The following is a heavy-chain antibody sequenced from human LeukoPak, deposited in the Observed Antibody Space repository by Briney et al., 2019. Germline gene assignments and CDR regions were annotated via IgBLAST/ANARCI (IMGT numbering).Heavy chain of an antibody. CDR2: ISSSGCTI. V-gene: IGHV3-11*01. J-gene: IGHJ4*02. CDR1: WFTFSDYY. CDR3: ARERRTMGGRGYYDSSGYAYY. D-gene: IGHD3-22*01. Sequence: GGSLSLSRAASWFTFSDYYISWMRPAPARGVAWVSYISSSGCTIYYAASLQGGFTISRDNAKNSLYLQVNSLRAEVTGVYYFARERRTMGGRGYYDSSGYAYYWGQGTLVTVSS.